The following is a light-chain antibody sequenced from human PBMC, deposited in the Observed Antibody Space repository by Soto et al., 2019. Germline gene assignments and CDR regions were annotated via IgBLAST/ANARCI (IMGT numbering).Light chain of an antibody. CDR1: QSVSDN. Sequence: EIVMTQSPATLSVSPGERDTLSCRASQSVSDNLAWYQQKPGQAPRLLIYGASTRATGIPARFSGSGSGTEFTLTISSQQSEEFAVYYCQQSNNWPYTFGQGTKLDIK. CDR2: GAS. CDR3: QQSNNWPYT. J-gene: IGKJ2*01. V-gene: IGKV3-15*01.